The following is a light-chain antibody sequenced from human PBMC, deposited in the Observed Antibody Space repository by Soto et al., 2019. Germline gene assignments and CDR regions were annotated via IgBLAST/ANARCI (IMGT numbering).Light chain of an antibody. CDR1: SSNIGSNT. V-gene: IGLV1-40*01. J-gene: IGLJ2*01. Sequence: QPVLTQPPSASGTPGQRVTISCSGSSSNIGSNTVNWYQQLPGTAPKLLIYGNSNRPSGVPDRFSGSKSGTSASLAITGLQAEDEADYYCQSYDSSLSGRVFGGGTQLTVL. CDR2: GNS. CDR3: QSYDSSLSGRV.